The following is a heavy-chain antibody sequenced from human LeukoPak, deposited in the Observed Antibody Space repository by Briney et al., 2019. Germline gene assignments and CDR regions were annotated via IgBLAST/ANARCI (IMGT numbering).Heavy chain of an antibody. Sequence: PSETLSLTCTVSGGSISSYYWSWIWQPPGKGLEWIGYIYYSGSTNYNPSLKSRVTISVDTSKNQFSLKLSSVTAADTAVYYCARASIAAAFDYWGQGTLVTVSS. D-gene: IGHD6-13*01. V-gene: IGHV4-59*01. CDR1: GGSISSYY. CDR2: IYYSGST. J-gene: IGHJ4*02. CDR3: ARASIAAAFDY.